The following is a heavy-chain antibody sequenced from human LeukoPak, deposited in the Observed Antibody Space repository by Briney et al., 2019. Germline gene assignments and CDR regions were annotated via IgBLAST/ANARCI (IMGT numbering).Heavy chain of an antibody. CDR2: IYYSGST. Sequence: SQTLSLTCTVSGGSISSGGYYWSWIRQPPGKGLEWIGYIYYSGSTNYNPSLKSRVTISVDTSKNQFSLKLSSVTAADTAVYYCARGFYGSGSLNWFDPWGQGTLVTVSS. V-gene: IGHV4-61*08. CDR3: ARGFYGSGSLNWFDP. CDR1: GGSISSGGYY. D-gene: IGHD3-10*01. J-gene: IGHJ5*02.